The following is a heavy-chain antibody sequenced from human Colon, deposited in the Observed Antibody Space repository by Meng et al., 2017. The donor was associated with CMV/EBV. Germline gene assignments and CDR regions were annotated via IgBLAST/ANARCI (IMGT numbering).Heavy chain of an antibody. CDR1: GFSFSDFA. Sequence: GECQKISSAASGFSFSDFAMSWVRQAPGKGLDWVASIKQDGTEKYYVDSVKGRFTISRDNAKNSLYLQMNSLRAEDTAVYYCATGRTIFGVVTPGPYYFDYWGQGSLVTVSS. V-gene: IGHV3-7*01. J-gene: IGHJ4*02. D-gene: IGHD3-3*01. CDR2: IKQDGTEK. CDR3: ATGRTIFGVVTPGPYYFDY.